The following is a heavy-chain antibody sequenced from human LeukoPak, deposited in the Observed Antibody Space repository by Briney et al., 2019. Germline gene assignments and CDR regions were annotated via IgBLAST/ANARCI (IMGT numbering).Heavy chain of an antibody. V-gene: IGHV1-18*04. Sequence: ASVKVSCKASGYTFTGYYMHWVRQAPGQGLEWMGGIIPIFGTANYAQKLQGRVTMTTDTSTSTAYMELRSLRSDDTAVYYCARDLKFTNITGTTFYYYYGMDVWGQGTTVTVSS. D-gene: IGHD1-7*01. CDR3: ARDLKFTNITGTTFYYYYGMDV. CDR2: IIPIFGTA. J-gene: IGHJ6*02. CDR1: GYTFTGYY.